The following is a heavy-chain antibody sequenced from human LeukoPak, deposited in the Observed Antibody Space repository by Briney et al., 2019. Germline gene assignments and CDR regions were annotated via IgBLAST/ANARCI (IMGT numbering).Heavy chain of an antibody. CDR2: ISYDGSNK. CDR1: GFTFSTYG. J-gene: IGHJ6*02. Sequence: GGSLRLSCAASGFTFSTYGMHWVRQAPGKGLEWVAVISYDGSNKYYADSVKGRFTISRDNSKNTLSLQMNSLRAEDTALYYCAKDPCSSTSCYAYNFYYYGMDVWGQGTTVTVSS. V-gene: IGHV3-30*18. D-gene: IGHD2-2*01. CDR3: AKDPCSSTSCYAYNFYYYGMDV.